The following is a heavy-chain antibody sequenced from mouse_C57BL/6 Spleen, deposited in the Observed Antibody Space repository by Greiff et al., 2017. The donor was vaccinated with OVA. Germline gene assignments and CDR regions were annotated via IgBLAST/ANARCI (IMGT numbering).Heavy chain of an antibody. D-gene: IGHD2-5*01. CDR1: GFTFSSYG. Sequence: ELKVVESGGDLVKPGGSLKLSCAASGFTFSSYGMSWVRQTPDKRLEWVATISSGGSYTYYPDSVKGRFTISRDNAKNTLYLQMSSLKSEDTAMYYCARHRDSNGYFDVWGTGTTVTVSS. CDR3: ARHRDSNGYFDV. CDR2: ISSGGSYT. V-gene: IGHV5-6*01. J-gene: IGHJ1*03.